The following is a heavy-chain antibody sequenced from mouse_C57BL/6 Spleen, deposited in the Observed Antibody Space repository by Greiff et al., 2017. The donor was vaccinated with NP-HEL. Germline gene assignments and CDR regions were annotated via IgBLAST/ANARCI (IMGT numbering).Heavy chain of an antibody. CDR3: ARSQLTGYFDY. CDR2: IYPGDGDT. V-gene: IGHV1-80*01. J-gene: IGHJ2*01. CDR1: GYAFSSYW. D-gene: IGHD6-1*01. Sequence: VQLQQSGAELVKPGASVKISCKASGYAFSSYWMNWVKQRPGKGLEWIGQIYPGDGDTNYNGKFKGKATLTADKSSSTAYMQLSSLTSEDSAVYFCARSQLTGYFDYWGQGTTLTVSS.